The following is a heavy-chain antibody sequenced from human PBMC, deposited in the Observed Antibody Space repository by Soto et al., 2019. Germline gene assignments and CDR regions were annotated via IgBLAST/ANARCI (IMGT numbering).Heavy chain of an antibody. D-gene: IGHD4-17*01. Sequence: QVQLVQSGAEVKKPGASVKVSCKVSGYTLNEVAMHWARQAPGKGLEWLGGFDPDEAETIYAQHFQGRVTMTEDTSTDTVYMELSSLRSEDTALYFCTTYHGDYNFDHWCQGTLVTVSS. V-gene: IGHV1-24*01. CDR2: FDPDEAET. J-gene: IGHJ5*02. CDR3: TTYHGDYNFDH. CDR1: GYTLNEVA.